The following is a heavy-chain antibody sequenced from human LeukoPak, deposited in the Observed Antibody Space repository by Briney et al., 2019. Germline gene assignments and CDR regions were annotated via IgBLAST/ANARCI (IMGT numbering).Heavy chain of an antibody. J-gene: IGHJ4*02. D-gene: IGHD2-2*01. Sequence: ASVKVSCKASGYTFTSYGISWVRQAPGQGLEWMGWINPNSGITNYAQKFQGRVTMTRDTSISTAYMELSRLTSDDTAVFYCARDPTLRYCSSTSCYLLGDYWGQGTLVTVSS. CDR3: ARDPTLRYCSSTSCYLLGDY. CDR1: GYTFTSYG. CDR2: INPNSGIT. V-gene: IGHV1-2*02.